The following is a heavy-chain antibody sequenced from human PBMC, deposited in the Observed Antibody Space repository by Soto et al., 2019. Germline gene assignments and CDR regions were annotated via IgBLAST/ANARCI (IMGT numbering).Heavy chain of an antibody. D-gene: IGHD1-26*01. J-gene: IGHJ2*01. Sequence: QVQLVQSGAEVKKPGASVKVSCKASGYTFTSYAMHWVRQAPGQRLEWMGWINAGNGNTKYSQKFQGRVTITRDTSASTAYMARSSLRSEDTAVYSCARGGSLYWYFDLWGRGTLVTVSS. CDR2: INAGNGNT. CDR3: ARGGSLYWYFDL. V-gene: IGHV1-3*01. CDR1: GYTFTSYA.